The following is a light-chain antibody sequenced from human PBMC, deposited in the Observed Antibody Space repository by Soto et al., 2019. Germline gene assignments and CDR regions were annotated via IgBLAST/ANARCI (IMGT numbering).Light chain of an antibody. V-gene: IGKV1-33*01. Sequence: DIQMTQSPSSLSASVGDRVTITCQASQDITKYLSWFQQKPGKVPKLLIYDASELETGVPSRFSGSGSGTDFTFNNSSLQPEDIATYYCQHYDNLPYTFGQGTKLEMK. CDR2: DAS. J-gene: IGKJ2*01. CDR3: QHYDNLPYT. CDR1: QDITKY.